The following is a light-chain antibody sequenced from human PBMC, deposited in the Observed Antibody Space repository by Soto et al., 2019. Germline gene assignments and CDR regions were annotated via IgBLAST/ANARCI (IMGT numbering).Light chain of an antibody. J-gene: IGKJ2*02. CDR2: GAS. V-gene: IGKV3-20*01. CDR3: PDCVRSPCT. CDR1: QRVSSIY. Sequence: EIVLTQSPGTLSLSPGERVTLSCRASQRVSSIYLAWYQQKPGQAPRLLIYGASRSTAGIPDRFSGSGSGTDFTLTISSLEPEDFAVYYCPDCVRSPCTFGRGTKVEIK.